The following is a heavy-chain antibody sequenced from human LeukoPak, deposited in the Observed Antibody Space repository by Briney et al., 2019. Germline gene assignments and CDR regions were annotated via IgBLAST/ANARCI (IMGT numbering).Heavy chain of an antibody. V-gene: IGHV3-30*02. J-gene: IGHJ6*03. CDR3: AKVVHGEASGGNENYYYYYMDV. CDR2: IRYDGSNK. Sequence: PGGSLRLSCAASGFTFSSCGMHWVRQAPGKGLEWVAFIRYDGSNKYYADSVKGRFTISRDNSKNTLYLQMNSLRAEDTAVYYCAKVVHGEASGGNENYYYYYMDVWGKGTTVTVSS. D-gene: IGHD4-23*01. CDR1: GFTFSSCG.